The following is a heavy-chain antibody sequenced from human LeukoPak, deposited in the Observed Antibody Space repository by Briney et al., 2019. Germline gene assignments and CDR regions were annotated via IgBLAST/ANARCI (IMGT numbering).Heavy chain of an antibody. Sequence: GESLKISCKGSGYSFTTYWIGWVRQMPGRGLEWMGNIYPGDSDTRYSPSFQGQVTISADKSISTAYLQWSRLKASDTAIYYCAEHSRTGSSFDPFEYWGQGTLVTVSS. V-gene: IGHV5-51*01. D-gene: IGHD3-10*01. CDR3: AEHSRTGSSFDPFEY. CDR1: GYSFTTYW. J-gene: IGHJ4*02. CDR2: IYPGDSDT.